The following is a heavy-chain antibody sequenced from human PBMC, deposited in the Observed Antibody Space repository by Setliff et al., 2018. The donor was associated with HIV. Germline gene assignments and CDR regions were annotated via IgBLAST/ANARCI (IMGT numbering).Heavy chain of an antibody. J-gene: IGHJ2*01. CDR2: IIPILGIA. CDR3: ARGGEYVWGSYRPYWYFDL. CDR1: GGTFTSYV. V-gene: IGHV1-69*10. D-gene: IGHD3-16*02. Sequence: SVKVSCKASGGTFTSYVISWVRQAPGQGLEWMGGIIPILGIASYSQKFHGRVTITADKSTSTAYMELRSLRSDDTAVYYCARGGEYVWGSYRPYWYFDLWGRGTLVTVSS.